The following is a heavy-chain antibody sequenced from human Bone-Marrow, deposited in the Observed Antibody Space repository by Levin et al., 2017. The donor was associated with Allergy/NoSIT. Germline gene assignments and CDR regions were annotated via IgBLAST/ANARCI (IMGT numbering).Heavy chain of an antibody. J-gene: IGHJ4*02. CDR1: GFPFSSYS. D-gene: IGHD5-24*01. CDR2: ISGVSTYT. Sequence: LSLTSAASGFPFSSYSMNWVRQAPGKGLEWVSSISGVSTYTYYADSVKGRFTISRDNAKNSLYLQMNSLRAEDTAVYFCASAGYTSEYFDYWGQGTLVTVSS. CDR3: ASAGYTSEYFDY. V-gene: IGHV3-21*01.